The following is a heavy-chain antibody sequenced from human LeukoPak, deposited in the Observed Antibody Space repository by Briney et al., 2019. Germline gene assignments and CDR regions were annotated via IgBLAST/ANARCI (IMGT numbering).Heavy chain of an antibody. Sequence: ASVKVSCKASGYTFTSYGISWVRQAPGQGLEWMGWISAYNRNTNYAQKLQGRVTMTTDTSTSTAYMEPRSLTSDDTAVYYCARGPHYSSGWPPLAGWFDPWGQGTLVTVSS. J-gene: IGHJ5*02. V-gene: IGHV1-18*01. CDR1: GYTFTSYG. CDR2: ISAYNRNT. D-gene: IGHD6-19*01. CDR3: ARGPHYSSGWPPLAGWFDP.